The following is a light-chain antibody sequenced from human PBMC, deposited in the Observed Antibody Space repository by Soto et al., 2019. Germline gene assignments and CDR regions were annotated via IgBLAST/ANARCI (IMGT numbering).Light chain of an antibody. CDR3: AAWDDSLSGRYV. CDR2: RNN. CDR1: SSNIGSNY. V-gene: IGLV1-47*01. J-gene: IGLJ1*01. Sequence: QSVLTQPPSASGTPGQRVTISWSGSSSNIGSNYVYWYQQLPGTAPKLLIYRNNQRPSGVPDRFSGSKSGTSASLAISGLRSEDEADYYCAAWDDSLSGRYVFGTGTKLTVL.